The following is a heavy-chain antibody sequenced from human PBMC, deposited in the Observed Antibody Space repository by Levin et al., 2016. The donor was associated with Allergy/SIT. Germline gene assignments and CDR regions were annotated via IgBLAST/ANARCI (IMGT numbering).Heavy chain of an antibody. J-gene: IGHJ6*02. CDR2: ISSSSSYI. CDR1: GFTFSSYS. Sequence: GGSLRLSCAASGFTFSSYSMNWVRQAPGKGLEWVSSISSSSSYIYYADSVKGRFTISRDNAKNSLYLQMNSLRAEDTAVYYCARVSVLDGYYYYGMDVWGQGTTVTVSS. CDR3: ARVSVLDGYYYYGMDV. V-gene: IGHV3-21*01. D-gene: IGHD2/OR15-2a*01.